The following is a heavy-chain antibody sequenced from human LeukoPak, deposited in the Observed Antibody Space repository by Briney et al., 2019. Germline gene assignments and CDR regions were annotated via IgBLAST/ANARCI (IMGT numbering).Heavy chain of an antibody. V-gene: IGHV1-18*01. J-gene: IGHJ5*02. D-gene: IGHD3-3*01. CDR3: AREAITIFGVVRTQTTYGPHRFDP. CDR2: ISAYNGNT. CDR1: GYTFTSYG. Sequence: ASVKVSCKASGYTFTSYGISWVRQAPGQGLEWMGWISAYNGNTNYAQKLQGRVTMTTDTSTSTAYMELRSLRSDDTAVYYCAREAITIFGVVRTQTTYGPHRFDPWGQGTLVTVSS.